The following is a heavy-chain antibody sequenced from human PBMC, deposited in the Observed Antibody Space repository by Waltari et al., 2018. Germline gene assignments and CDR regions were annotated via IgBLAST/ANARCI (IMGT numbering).Heavy chain of an antibody. CDR2: IKSKTDGGTT. CDR3: TTDDYGDYFRGMDV. Sequence: EVQLVESGGGLVKPGGSLRLSCAASGFTFSNAWMSGVRQAPGKGLEWVGRIKSKTDGGTTDDAAPVKGRFTISRDDSKNTLYLQMNSLKTEDTAVYYCTTDDYGDYFRGMDVWGQGTTVTVSS. V-gene: IGHV3-15*01. J-gene: IGHJ6*02. D-gene: IGHD4-17*01. CDR1: GFTFSNAW.